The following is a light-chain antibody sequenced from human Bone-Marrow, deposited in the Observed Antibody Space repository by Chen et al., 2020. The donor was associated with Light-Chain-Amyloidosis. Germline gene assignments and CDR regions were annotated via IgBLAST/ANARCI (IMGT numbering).Light chain of an antibody. CDR2: AVS. Sequence: QSALTQPASVSGSPGQSITISCTGTIGDVGTYNYVSWYQHHPGKAPKVMIYAVSNRPSGVSNRFSGSTSGNTASLTISGLQAEDEADYYCSSFTSSSSYVFGPGTKVTVL. V-gene: IGLV2-14*01. J-gene: IGLJ1*01. CDR1: IGDVGTYNY. CDR3: SSFTSSSSYV.